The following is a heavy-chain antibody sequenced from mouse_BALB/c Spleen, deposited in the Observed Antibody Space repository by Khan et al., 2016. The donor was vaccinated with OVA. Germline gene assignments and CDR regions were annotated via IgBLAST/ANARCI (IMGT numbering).Heavy chain of an antibody. D-gene: IGHD1-1*01. CDR2: ISYSGRT. J-gene: IGHJ2*01. CDR1: GYSITSDYA. V-gene: IGHV3-2*02. CDR3: ARSVTITTVVATDFDY. Sequence: EVQLQESGPGLVKPSQSLSLTCTVTGYSITSDYAWNWIRQFPGNKLEWMSYISYSGRTSYNPSLKSRISITRDTSKNQFFLQLNSVTTEDTATYDCARSVTITTVVATDFDYWGQGTTLTVSS.